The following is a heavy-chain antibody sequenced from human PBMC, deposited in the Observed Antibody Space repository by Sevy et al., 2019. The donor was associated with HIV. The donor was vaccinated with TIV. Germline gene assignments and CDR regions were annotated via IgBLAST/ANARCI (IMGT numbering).Heavy chain of an antibody. V-gene: IGHV3-30*18. CDR1: GFTXQAFG. Sequence: GGSLRLSCSGFGFTXQAFGMHWVRQAPGKGPEWLAVISSDGSNQNYADSVKGRFTISRDNSKNLLFLQMNSLIPNDTAVYFCTKESLRGTYIXGXXXHWGQXTLVTVSS. D-gene: IGHD2-15*01. CDR2: ISSDGSNQ. CDR3: TKESLRGTYIXGXXXH. J-gene: IGHJ4*02.